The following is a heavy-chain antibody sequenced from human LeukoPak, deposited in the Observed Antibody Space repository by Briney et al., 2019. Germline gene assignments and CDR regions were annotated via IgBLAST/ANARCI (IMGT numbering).Heavy chain of an antibody. J-gene: IGHJ3*02. CDR3: VAYYCGGDCYFLVAFDI. Sequence: ASVKVSCKVSGYTLTELSMCWVRQAPGKGLEWMGGFDPEDGETNYAQKFQGRVTMTEDTSPDTAYMELSSLRSEDTAVYYCVAYYCGGDCYFLVAFDIWGRGTMVTVSS. D-gene: IGHD2-21*01. CDR2: FDPEDGET. CDR1: GYTLTELS. V-gene: IGHV1-24*01.